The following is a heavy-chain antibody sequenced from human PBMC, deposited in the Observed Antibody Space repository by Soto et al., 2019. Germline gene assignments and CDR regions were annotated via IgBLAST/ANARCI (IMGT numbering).Heavy chain of an antibody. Sequence: QVQLQESGPGLVRPSQTLSLTCSVSGASIYNGCYFWRWIRQSPGKGMEWIGQIHNSGSPYNTPSLKSRVTISAETPKIRVSLKLTSVTAADTAVYYCAIGSTTEKVASWGQGTLVTVSS. V-gene: IGHV4-30-4*01. D-gene: IGHD4-17*01. CDR1: GASIYNGCYF. CDR3: AIGSTTEKVAS. J-gene: IGHJ4*02. CDR2: IHNSGSP.